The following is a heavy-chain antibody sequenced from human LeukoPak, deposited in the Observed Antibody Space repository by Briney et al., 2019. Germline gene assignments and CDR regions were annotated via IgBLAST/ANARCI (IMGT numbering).Heavy chain of an antibody. V-gene: IGHV4-59*01. CDR1: GGSISSYY. CDR3: ASGTGIAAAGTFDY. J-gene: IGHJ4*02. CDR2: IYYSGST. Sequence: PSETLSLTCTVSGGSISSYYWSWIRQPPGKGLEWIGYIYYSGSTNYNPSLKSRVTISVDTSKNQFSLKLSSVTAADTAVYYCASGTGIAAAGTFDYWGQGTLVTVSS. D-gene: IGHD6-13*01.